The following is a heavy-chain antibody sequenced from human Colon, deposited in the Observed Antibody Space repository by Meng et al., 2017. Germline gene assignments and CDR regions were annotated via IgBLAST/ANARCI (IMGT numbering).Heavy chain of an antibody. Sequence: QVQLQQSGPELVKPSRTLSLTCAISGDSVSSNRALWHWVRQSPSRGLEWLGQTYYRSEWQNHYGVSVKSRITINADTSRNHFSLHLNSVTPEDTAVYYCTTWYGEYWGQGTLVTVSS. CDR3: TTWYGEY. J-gene: IGHJ4*02. V-gene: IGHV6-1*01. D-gene: IGHD3-10*01. CDR1: GDSVSSNRAL. CDR2: TYYRSEWQN.